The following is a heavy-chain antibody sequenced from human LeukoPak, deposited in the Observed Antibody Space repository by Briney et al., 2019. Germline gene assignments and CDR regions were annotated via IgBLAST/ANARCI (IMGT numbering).Heavy chain of an antibody. CDR1: GGSISSSSYY. D-gene: IGHD3-3*01. J-gene: IGHJ4*02. CDR2: IYYSGST. V-gene: IGHV4-39*01. CDR3: ARRDFFDY. Sequence: PSETLSLTCTVSGGSISSSSYYWGWIRQPPGKGLEWIGSIYYSGSTYYNPSLKSRVTISVDTSKNQFSLKLSSVTAADTVVYYCARRDFFDYWGQGTLVTVSS.